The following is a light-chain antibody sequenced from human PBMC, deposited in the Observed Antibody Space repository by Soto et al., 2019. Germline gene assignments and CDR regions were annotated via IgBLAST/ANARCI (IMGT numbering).Light chain of an antibody. CDR3: QQRSNWLIT. CDR2: DAS. Sequence: TQSPSSLSASVGDRVTISCRASQIISTYLNWYQQKPGQAPRLLIYDASNRATGIPARFSGSGSGTDFTLTISSLEPEDFAVYYCQQRSNWLITFGQGTRLEIK. J-gene: IGKJ5*01. CDR1: QIISTY. V-gene: IGKV3-11*01.